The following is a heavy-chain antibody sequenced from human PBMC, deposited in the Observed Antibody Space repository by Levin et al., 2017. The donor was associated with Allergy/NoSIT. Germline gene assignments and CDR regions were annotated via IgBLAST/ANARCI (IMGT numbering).Heavy chain of an antibody. J-gene: IGHJ6*02. CDR3: ARGHRYSSSPTYYYYYYGMDV. Sequence: SETLSLTCAVYGGSFSGYYWSWIRQPPGKGLEWIGEINHSGSTNYNPSLKSRVTISVDTSKNQFSLKLSSVTAADTAVYYCARGHRYSSSPTYYYYYYGMDVWGQGTTVTVSS. CDR1: GGSFSGYY. CDR2: INHSGST. V-gene: IGHV4-34*01. D-gene: IGHD6-13*01.